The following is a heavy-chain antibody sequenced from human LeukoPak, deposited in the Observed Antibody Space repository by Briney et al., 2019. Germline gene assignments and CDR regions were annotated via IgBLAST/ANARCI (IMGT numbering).Heavy chain of an antibody. CDR1: GFTFGSYA. CDR2: ISGSGSNT. CDR3: AKGSSISPWGHLDY. D-gene: IGHD2-2*01. V-gene: IGHV3-23*01. J-gene: IGHJ4*02. Sequence: GGSLRLSCTASGFTFGSYAMSWVRQAPGKELEWVSGISGSGSNTYYADSVKGRFTFSRDNSENTLYLQMNSLRAEDTAVYYCAKGSSISPWGHLDYWGQGALVTVSS.